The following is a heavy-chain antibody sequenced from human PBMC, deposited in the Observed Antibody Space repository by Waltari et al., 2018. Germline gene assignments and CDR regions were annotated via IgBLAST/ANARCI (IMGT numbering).Heavy chain of an antibody. V-gene: IGHV4-34*01. CDR2: INHAVST. D-gene: IGHD3-3*01. J-gene: IGHJ5*02. CDR3: ARGRYYDFWSGRNWFDP. CDR1: GGSFSGYY. Sequence: QVQLQQWGAGLLKPSETLSLTCAVYGGSFSGYYWSWIRQPPGKGLEWIGEINHAVSTSYDPSLKSLVTISVDTSKNQFSLKRSSVTAADTAVYYCARGRYYDFWSGRNWFDPWGQGTLVTVSS.